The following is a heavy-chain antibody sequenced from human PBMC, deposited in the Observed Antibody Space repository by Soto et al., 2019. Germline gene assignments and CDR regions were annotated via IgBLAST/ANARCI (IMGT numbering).Heavy chain of an antibody. CDR3: ARGGYSGYAR. CDR2: INHSGST. Sequence: QVQLQQWGAGLLKPSETLSLTCAVYGGSFSGYYWSWIRQPPGKGLEWIGEINHSGSTNYNPSLKSRLTISVDTTKTPFSLKLSSVTAADTAVYYCARGGYSGYARWGQGTLVTVSS. J-gene: IGHJ4*02. D-gene: IGHD5-12*01. CDR1: GGSFSGYY. V-gene: IGHV4-34*01.